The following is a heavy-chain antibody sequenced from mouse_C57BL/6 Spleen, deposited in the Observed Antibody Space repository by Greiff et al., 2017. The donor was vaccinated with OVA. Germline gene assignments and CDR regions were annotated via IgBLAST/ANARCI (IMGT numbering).Heavy chain of an antibody. CDR2: IYPGDGDT. Sequence: QVQLKESGAELVKPGASVKISCKASGYAFSSYWMNWVKQRPGKGLEWIGQIYPGDGDTNYNGKFKGKATLTADKSSSTAYMQLSSLTSEDSAVYFCARSPYYYGSSLDYGGQGTTLTVSS. V-gene: IGHV1-80*01. J-gene: IGHJ2*01. CDR3: ARSPYYYGSSLDY. CDR1: GYAFSSYW. D-gene: IGHD1-1*01.